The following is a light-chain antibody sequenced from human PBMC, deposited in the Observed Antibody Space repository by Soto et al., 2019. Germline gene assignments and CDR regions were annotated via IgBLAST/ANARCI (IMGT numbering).Light chain of an antibody. CDR2: DVS. V-gene: IGLV2-14*01. CDR3: SSYTSSSTL. CDR1: SSDVGGYNY. J-gene: IGLJ1*01. Sequence: QSALTQPASVSGSPGQSITISCTGTSSDVGGYNYVPWYQQHPGKAPKLMIYDVSNRPSGVSNRFSGSKSGNTASLTISGLQAEDEADYYCSSYTSSSTLFGTGTKLTVL.